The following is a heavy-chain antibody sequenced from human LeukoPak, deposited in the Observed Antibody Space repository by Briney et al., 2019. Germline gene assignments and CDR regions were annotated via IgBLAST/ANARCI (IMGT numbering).Heavy chain of an antibody. Sequence: SETLSLTCTVSGGSISSSSYYWGWIRQPPGKGLEWIGSIYYTGSTYYNPSLKGRVTISVDTSKNQFSLKLNSVTAADTAVYYCARVVAARPLVWFDPWGQGTLVTVSS. J-gene: IGHJ5*02. CDR2: IYYTGST. D-gene: IGHD6-6*01. CDR1: GGSISSSSYY. CDR3: ARVVAARPLVWFDP. V-gene: IGHV4-39*01.